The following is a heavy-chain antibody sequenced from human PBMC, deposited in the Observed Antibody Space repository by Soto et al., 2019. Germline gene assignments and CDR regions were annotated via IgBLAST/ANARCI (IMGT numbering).Heavy chain of an antibody. Sequence: SETLSLTCTVSGGSISSDYWSWIRQPPGKGLEYIGYIYYRGSTNYNPSLKSRVTISVDTSKNQFSLKLSSVTAADTAVYYCAKAVHRTPNWFDPWGQGTLVTVSS. CDR1: GGSISSDY. V-gene: IGHV4-59*01. D-gene: IGHD1-1*01. CDR2: IYYRGST. CDR3: AKAVHRTPNWFDP. J-gene: IGHJ5*02.